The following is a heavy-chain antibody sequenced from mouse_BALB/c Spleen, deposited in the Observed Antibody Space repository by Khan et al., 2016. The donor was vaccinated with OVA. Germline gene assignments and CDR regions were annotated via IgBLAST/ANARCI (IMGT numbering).Heavy chain of an antibody. CDR1: GFSLTSYG. Sequence: QVQLKQSGPDLVAPSQSLSITCTVSGFSLTSYGVHWVRQPPGKGLEWLVVIWSDGITTYYFALKSRLSISKDHYKSQVFLKMNRHQTEDTAMYYCAIHLFWYFDGWGAWTTVTGSS. CDR3: AIHLFWYFDG. D-gene: IGHD2-3*01. V-gene: IGHV2-6-2*01. J-gene: IGHJ1*01. CDR2: IWSDGIT.